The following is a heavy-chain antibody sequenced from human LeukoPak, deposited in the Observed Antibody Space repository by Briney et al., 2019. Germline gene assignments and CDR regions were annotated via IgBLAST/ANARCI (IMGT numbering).Heavy chain of an antibody. D-gene: IGHD2-2*02. CDR2: ISSSSSYI. CDR3: AKALIVVVPAAIDDAFDI. J-gene: IGHJ3*02. Sequence: GGSLRLSCAASGFTFSSYSMNWVRQAPGKGLEWVSSISSSSSYIYYADSVKGRFTISRDNAKNSLYLQMNSLRAEDTAVYYCAKALIVVVPAAIDDAFDIWGQGTMVTVSS. V-gene: IGHV3-21*01. CDR1: GFTFSSYS.